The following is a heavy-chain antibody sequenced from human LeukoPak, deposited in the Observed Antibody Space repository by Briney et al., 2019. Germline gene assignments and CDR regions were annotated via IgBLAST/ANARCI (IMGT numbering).Heavy chain of an antibody. CDR1: GDSVSSKSAV. J-gene: IGHJ5*02. V-gene: IGHV6-1*01. CDR3: ARGGDGYNFYNRFDP. Sequence: SQTLSLTCAISGDSVSSKSAVWNWIRQSPSRGLEWLGRTYHRSKWYNEYAASVKSRITINPDTSKNQFSLQLSSVTPEDTAVYYCARGGDGYNFYNRFDPWGQGTLVTVSS. CDR2: TYHRSKWYN. D-gene: IGHD5-24*01.